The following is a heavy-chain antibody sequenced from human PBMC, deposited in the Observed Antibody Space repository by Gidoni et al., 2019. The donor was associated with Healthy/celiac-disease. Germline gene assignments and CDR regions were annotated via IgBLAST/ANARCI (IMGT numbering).Heavy chain of an antibody. D-gene: IGHD3-22*01. CDR1: GFPFLRYG. CDR3: ARASDYYDSSGYYRILDY. Sequence: QVQLVESGGGVVQPGRSLSLSCAASGFPFLRYGMHWVRQAPGKGLEWVAVIWYDGSNKYYADSVKGRFTISRDNSKNTLYLQMNSLRAEDTAVYYCARASDYYDSSGYYRILDYWGQGTLVTVSS. J-gene: IGHJ4*02. CDR2: IWYDGSNK. V-gene: IGHV3-33*01.